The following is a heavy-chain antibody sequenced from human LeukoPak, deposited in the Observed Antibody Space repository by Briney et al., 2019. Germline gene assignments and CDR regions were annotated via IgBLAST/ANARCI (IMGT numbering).Heavy chain of an antibody. CDR1: GFTFSSYA. CDR3: AKADTDYYELYYFDY. Sequence: GGSLRLSCAASGFTFSSYAMSWVRQAPGKGLEWVSAISGSGGSTYYADSVKGRFTISRDNSKNTLYLQMNSLRAEDTAVYYCAKADTDYYELYYFDYWGQGTLVTVSS. D-gene: IGHD3-22*01. V-gene: IGHV3-23*01. CDR2: ISGSGGST. J-gene: IGHJ4*02.